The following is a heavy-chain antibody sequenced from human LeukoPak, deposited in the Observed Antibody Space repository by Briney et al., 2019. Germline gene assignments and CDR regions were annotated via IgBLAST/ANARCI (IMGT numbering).Heavy chain of an antibody. J-gene: IGHJ4*01. CDR2: IIPIFGTA. Sequence: ASVKVSCKASGGTFSSYAISWVRQAPGQGLEWMGGIIPIFGTANYAQKFQGRVTITADKSTSTAYMELSSLRSEDTAVYYCARDGDYGDYVPYYWAQGTLVTVSS. CDR1: GGTFSSYA. CDR3: ARDGDYGDYVPYY. V-gene: IGHV1-69*06. D-gene: IGHD4-17*01.